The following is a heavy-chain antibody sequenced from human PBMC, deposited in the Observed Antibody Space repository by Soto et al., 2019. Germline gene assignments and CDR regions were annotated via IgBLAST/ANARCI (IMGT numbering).Heavy chain of an antibody. D-gene: IGHD3-9*01. V-gene: IGHV1-69*04. CDR2: IIPILGIA. Sequence: SVKVSCKASGYTFTSYDINWVRQAPGQGLEWMGRIIPILGIASYAQKFQGRVTITADKSTSTAYMELSSLRSEDTAVYYCARVGYYDILTDYWGQGTLVTVSS. CDR3: ARVGYYDILTDY. J-gene: IGHJ4*02. CDR1: GYTFTSYD.